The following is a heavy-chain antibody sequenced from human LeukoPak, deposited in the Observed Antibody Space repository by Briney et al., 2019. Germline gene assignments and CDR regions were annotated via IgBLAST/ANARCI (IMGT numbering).Heavy chain of an antibody. D-gene: IGHD2-2*01. CDR2: IYYSGST. V-gene: IGHV4-59*01. CDR1: GASISSYY. J-gene: IGHJ4*02. Sequence: SETLSLTCTVSGASISSYYWSWIRQPPGKGLEWIGYIYYSGSTNYNPSLKSRVTISVDTSKNQFSLKLSSVTAADTAVYYCAREGSRGYCSSTSCPFDYWGQGTLVTVSS. CDR3: AREGSRGYCSSTSCPFDY.